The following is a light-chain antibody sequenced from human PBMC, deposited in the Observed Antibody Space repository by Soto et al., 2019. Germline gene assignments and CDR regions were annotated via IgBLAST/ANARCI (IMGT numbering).Light chain of an antibody. CDR1: QSVSSSY. Sequence: EIVLTQSPGTLSLSPGERATLSCRASQSVSSSYLAWYQQKPGQAPRLLIYGASSRATGIPDRFSGSGSGKDFTLTISRLEPEDFAVYYCQQRGKWPSTFGPGTKVEMK. J-gene: IGKJ2*02. CDR2: GAS. V-gene: IGKV3D-20*02. CDR3: QQRGKWPST.